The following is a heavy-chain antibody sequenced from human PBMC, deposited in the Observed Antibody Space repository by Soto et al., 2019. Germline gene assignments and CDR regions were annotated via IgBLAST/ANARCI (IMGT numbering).Heavy chain of an antibody. CDR1: GFSLSTSGMC. D-gene: IGHD3-3*01. CDR3: ARTWTPYYDFWSGYYMRGGYYYYGMDV. Sequence: SGPTLVNPTQTLTLTCTFSGFSLSTSGMCVIWIRQPPGKALEWLALIDWDDDKYYSTSLKTRLTISKDTSKNQVVPTMTNMDPVDTATYYCARTWTPYYDFWSGYYMRGGYYYYGMDVWGQGTTVTVSS. V-gene: IGHV2-70*01. CDR2: IDWDDDK. J-gene: IGHJ6*02.